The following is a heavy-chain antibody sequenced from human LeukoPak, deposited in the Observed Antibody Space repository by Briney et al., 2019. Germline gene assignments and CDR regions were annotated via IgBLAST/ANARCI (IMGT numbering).Heavy chain of an antibody. D-gene: IGHD3-10*01. Sequence: SETLSLTCAVYGGSFSGYYWSWIRQPPGKGLEWIGEINHSGSTNYNPSLKSRVTISVDTSKNQFSLKLSSVTVADTAVYYCAREIAITMVRGAVFDPWGQGTLVTVSS. V-gene: IGHV4-34*01. CDR3: AREIAITMVRGAVFDP. J-gene: IGHJ5*02. CDR2: INHSGST. CDR1: GGSFSGYY.